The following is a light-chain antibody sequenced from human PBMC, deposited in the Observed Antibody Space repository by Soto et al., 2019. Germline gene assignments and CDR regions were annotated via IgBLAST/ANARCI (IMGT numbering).Light chain of an antibody. Sequence: QSVLTQPPSASGTPGQRVTISCSGSRSNIETNTVDWYQHLPGTAPKVLIFNNNQRPSGVPDRFSGSKSGTSASLAISGLQSEDEADYYCAVWDDSLSGMVFGGGTKLTVL. CDR2: NNN. J-gene: IGLJ2*01. CDR1: RSNIETNT. V-gene: IGLV1-44*01. CDR3: AVWDDSLSGMV.